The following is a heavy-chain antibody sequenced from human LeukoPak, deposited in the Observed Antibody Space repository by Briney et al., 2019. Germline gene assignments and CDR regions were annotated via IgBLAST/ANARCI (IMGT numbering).Heavy chain of an antibody. D-gene: IGHD3-22*01. V-gene: IGHV4-59*01. CDR3: ARVHYDSSGYIFDY. J-gene: IGHJ4*02. Sequence: SETLSLTCTVSGGSISSYYWSWIRQPPGKGLEWIGYIYYSGSTNYNPSLKSRVTISVDTSKNQFSLKLSSVTAADTAVYYCARVHYDSSGYIFDYWGQGTLVTVSS. CDR1: GGSISSYY. CDR2: IYYSGST.